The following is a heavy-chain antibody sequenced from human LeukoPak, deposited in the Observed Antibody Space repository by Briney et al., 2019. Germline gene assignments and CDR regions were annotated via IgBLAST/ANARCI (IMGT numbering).Heavy chain of an antibody. Sequence: GGSLRLSCTASGFTFSRFAMTWVRQLPGRGLEWVSSISGNGHQTYYADSVKGRFSFSRDNSKNILYLQMDSLRADDSALYYCAKDANYYDSSGYLIPFDYWGQGTLVTVSS. D-gene: IGHD3-22*01. J-gene: IGHJ4*02. CDR1: GFTFSRFA. V-gene: IGHV3-23*01. CDR2: ISGNGHQT. CDR3: AKDANYYDSSGYLIPFDY.